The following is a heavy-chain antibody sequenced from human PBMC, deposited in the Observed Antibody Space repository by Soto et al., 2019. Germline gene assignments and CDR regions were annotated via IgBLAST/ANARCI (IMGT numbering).Heavy chain of an antibody. D-gene: IGHD3-10*01. V-gene: IGHV3-66*01. Sequence: EVQLVESGGGLVQPGGSLRLSCAASGFSVSSNYMRWVRQPPGKGLEWVSLIYSGGSIFYADSVKGRFIISRDSSKNILYLQMHNLRAEDTAVYYCASSPNAGHRGQGLLVTVSS. CDR1: GFSVSSNY. CDR2: IYSGGSI. J-gene: IGHJ4*02. CDR3: ASSPNAGH.